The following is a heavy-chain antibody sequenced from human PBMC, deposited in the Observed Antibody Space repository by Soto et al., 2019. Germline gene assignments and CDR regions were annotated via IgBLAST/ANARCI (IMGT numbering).Heavy chain of an antibody. CDR3: ATGVWYYFDL. Sequence: PGGSLRLSCAVFGVTLSSYEMNWVRQAQGKGLECVSYINKNGGTVSYADSVKGRFTISRDNAENSLHLQMNSLRAEDTAVYYGATGVWYYFDLWGQGAVVTVSS. V-gene: IGHV3-48*03. J-gene: IGHJ4*02. CDR2: INKNGGTV. CDR1: GVTLSSYE. D-gene: IGHD2-21*01.